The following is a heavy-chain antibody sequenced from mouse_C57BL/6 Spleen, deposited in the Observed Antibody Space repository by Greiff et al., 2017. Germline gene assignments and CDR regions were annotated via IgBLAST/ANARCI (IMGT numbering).Heavy chain of an antibody. D-gene: IGHD2-2*01. Sequence: EVQVVESGGGLVKPGGSLKLSCAASGFTFSSYAMSWVRQTPEKRLEWVATISDGGSYTNYPDNVKGRFTISRDNAKNNLYLQMSHLKSEDAAMYYCARDGTMVTTRYFDDWGQGTTLTVSS. CDR3: ARDGTMVTTRYFDD. V-gene: IGHV5-4*01. J-gene: IGHJ2*01. CDR2: ISDGGSYT. CDR1: GFTFSSYA.